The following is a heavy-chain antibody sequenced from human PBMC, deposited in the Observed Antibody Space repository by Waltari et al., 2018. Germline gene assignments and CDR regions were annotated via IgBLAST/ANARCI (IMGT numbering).Heavy chain of an antibody. D-gene: IGHD5-12*01. CDR3: ARDGGGVATWNY. J-gene: IGHJ4*02. V-gene: IGHV4-61*02. Sequence: QVQLQESGPGLVKPSQTLSLTCTVSGGSISSGSYYWSWIRQPAGKGLEWIGRIYTSGSTNYNPSLKSRVTISVETSKNQFSLKLSSVTAADTAVYYCARDGGGVATWNYWGQGTLVTVSS. CDR2: IYTSGST. CDR1: GGSISSGSYY.